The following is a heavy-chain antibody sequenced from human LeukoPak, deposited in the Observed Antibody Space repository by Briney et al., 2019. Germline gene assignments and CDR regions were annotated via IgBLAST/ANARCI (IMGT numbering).Heavy chain of an antibody. D-gene: IGHD3-22*01. J-gene: IGHJ4*02. CDR3: ATPRGSGYLYYLDY. CDR2: IIPILGIA. Sequence: GASVKVSCKASGGTFSSYAISWVRQAPGQGLEWMGRIIPILGIANYAQKFQGRVTITADKSTSTAYMELSSLRSEDTAVYYCATPRGSGYLYYLDYWGQGTLVTVSS. CDR1: GGTFSSYA. V-gene: IGHV1-69*04.